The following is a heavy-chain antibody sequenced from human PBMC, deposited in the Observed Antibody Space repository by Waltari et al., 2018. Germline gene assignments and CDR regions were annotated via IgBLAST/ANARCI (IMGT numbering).Heavy chain of an antibody. CDR2: VHGSTGRT. D-gene: IGHD2-15*01. V-gene: IGHV4-4*02. J-gene: IGHJ4*02. Sequence: QLQLQESGPGLVQPSGTLSLTCAVSGDSASTPNVWHWVRQPPGKGLEWIGRVHGSTGRTNYNPSFASRVTVSLDTYNNQFSLKLTYATAADTAVYYCARDRGRGLYLDTWGPGTLVTVSP. CDR3: ARDRGRGLYLDT. CDR1: GDSASTPNV.